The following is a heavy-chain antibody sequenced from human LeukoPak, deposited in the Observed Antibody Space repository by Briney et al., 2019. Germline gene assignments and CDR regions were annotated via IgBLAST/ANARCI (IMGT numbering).Heavy chain of an antibody. V-gene: IGHV4-4*07. CDR2: IYSTGTT. CDR3: ARGVDTMVIPAALRYYYYYMDV. D-gene: IGHD2-2*01. CDR1: GVSSSHYY. J-gene: IGHJ6*03. Sequence: SETLSLTCTVSGVSSSHYYWSWVRQPAGKGLEWIGRIYSTGTTNYNPSLKNRAIMSLDTSKKQFSLSLSSVTAADTAVYYCARGVDTMVIPAALRYYYYYMDVWGKGTTVTVSS.